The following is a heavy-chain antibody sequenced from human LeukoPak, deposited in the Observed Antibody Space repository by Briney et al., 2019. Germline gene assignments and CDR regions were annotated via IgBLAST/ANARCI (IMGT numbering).Heavy chain of an antibody. J-gene: IGHJ3*02. CDR3: ARDRLIYGDYGDAFDI. V-gene: IGHV3-21*01. D-gene: IGHD4-17*01. Sequence: GGSLRLSCAASGFTFSRYSMNWVRQAPGRGLEWVSSISSSSSYIYYADSLKGRFTISGDNAKNSLYLQMNSLRAEDTAVYFCARDRLIYGDYGDAFDIWGQGTMVTVSS. CDR1: GFTFSRYS. CDR2: ISSSSSYI.